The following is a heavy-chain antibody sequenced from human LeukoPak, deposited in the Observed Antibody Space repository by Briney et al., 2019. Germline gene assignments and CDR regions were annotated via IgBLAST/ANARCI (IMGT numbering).Heavy chain of an antibody. D-gene: IGHD4-17*01. Sequence: GGSLRLSCSAAGFTFRSYAMYWVRQAPGKGLEYVSGISSNGNNTYYADSVKGRFTISRDNSRNTLYLQMSSLRAEDTAVYYCVKGDYGDYPYYFDYWGQGTLVTVSS. CDR3: VKGDYGDYPYYFDY. V-gene: IGHV3-64D*09. CDR2: ISSNGNNT. J-gene: IGHJ4*02. CDR1: GFTFRSYA.